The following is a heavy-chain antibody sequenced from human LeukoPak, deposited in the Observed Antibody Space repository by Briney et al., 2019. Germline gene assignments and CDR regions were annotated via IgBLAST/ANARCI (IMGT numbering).Heavy chain of an antibody. CDR2: IYYSGST. V-gene: IGHV4-59*01. J-gene: IGHJ2*01. CDR1: GGSISSYY. CDR3: ARDWVGSSHWYFDL. D-gene: IGHD2-15*01. Sequence: SETLSLTCTVSGGSISSYYWSWIRQPPGKGLEWIGYIYYSGSTNYNPSLESRVTISVDTSKNQFSLKLSSVTAADTAVYYCARDWVGSSHWYFDLWGRGTLVTVSS.